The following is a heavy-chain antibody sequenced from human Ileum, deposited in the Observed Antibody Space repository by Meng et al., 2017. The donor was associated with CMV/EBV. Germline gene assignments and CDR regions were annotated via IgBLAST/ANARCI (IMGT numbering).Heavy chain of an antibody. CDR3: VRADPTKRSSTTSCLDY. V-gene: IGHV3-21*01. D-gene: IGHD2-2*01. CDR1: GFTFSDYN. Sequence: GESLKISCAASGFTFSDYNMNWVRQAPGKGLEWVSSISGSSNYIYYADSVKGRFTISRDNAKNSLYLQMNSLRAEDTAVYYCVRADPTKRSSTTSCLDYWGQGTLVTVSS. CDR2: ISGSSNYI. J-gene: IGHJ4*02.